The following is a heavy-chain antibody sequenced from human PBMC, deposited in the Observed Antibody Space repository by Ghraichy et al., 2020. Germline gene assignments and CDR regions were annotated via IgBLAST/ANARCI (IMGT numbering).Heavy chain of an antibody. J-gene: IGHJ5*02. CDR3: ARDPGTSPGDDWFDP. CDR1: GYTFRIHG. V-gene: IGHV1-18*01. CDR2: IDFNKGNT. Sequence: ASVKVSCKASGYTFRIHGISWVRQASGQGLEWMGWIDFNKGNTNYAQKFQGRATMITDTSTSTVYMELRSLRLEDTAVYYCARDPGTSPGDDWFDPWGQGTLVTVSS. D-gene: IGHD2-2*01.